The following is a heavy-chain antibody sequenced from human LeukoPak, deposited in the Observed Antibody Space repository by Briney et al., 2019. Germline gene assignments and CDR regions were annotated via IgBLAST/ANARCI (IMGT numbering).Heavy chain of an antibody. CDR3: AAAAGAEFDY. D-gene: IGHD6-13*01. V-gene: IGHV4-59*01. Sequence: PSETLSLTCTVSGASITTYYWSWIRQPPGKGLEWIGYIYDSGTTSGTTNYNPSLKSRLTISVDTSKNQFSLKLSSVTAADTAVYYCAAAAGAEFDYWGQGTLVTVSS. J-gene: IGHJ4*02. CDR2: IYDSGTT. CDR1: GASITTYY.